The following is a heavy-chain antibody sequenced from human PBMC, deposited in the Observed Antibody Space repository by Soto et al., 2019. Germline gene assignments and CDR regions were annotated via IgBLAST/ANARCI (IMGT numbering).Heavy chain of an antibody. V-gene: IGHV4-59*01. D-gene: IGHD6-19*01. Sequence: QVQLQESGPGLVKPSETLSLTCTVSGGSISSYYWSWIRQPPGKGLEWIGYIYYSGSTNYNPSLKSRVTISLDTSRNQSSLKLSSVTAADTAVYYCARARGWYSAYYFDYWGQGTLVTVSS. CDR2: IYYSGST. CDR3: ARARGWYSAYYFDY. CDR1: GGSISSYY. J-gene: IGHJ4*02.